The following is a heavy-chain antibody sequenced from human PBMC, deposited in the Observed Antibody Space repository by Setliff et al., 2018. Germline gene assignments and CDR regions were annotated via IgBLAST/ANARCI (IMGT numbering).Heavy chain of an antibody. J-gene: IGHJ4*02. D-gene: IGHD3-9*01. CDR1: AGSFDSGTHY. Sequence: SETLSLTCTVTAGSFDSGTHYWSWIRQPAGKVPEWIGLIQGTGNTNYNPSLQSRATISIDTSKNQISLKITSVTAADTALYSCAGTPARGTTWLSPFDYWGQGIQVTVSS. V-gene: IGHV4-61*02. CDR3: AGTPARGTTWLSPFDY. CDR2: IQGTGNT.